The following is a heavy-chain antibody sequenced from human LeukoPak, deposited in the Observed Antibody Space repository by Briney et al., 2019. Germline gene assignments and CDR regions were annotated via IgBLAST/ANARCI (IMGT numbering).Heavy chain of an antibody. Sequence: GGSLRLSCVASGFTSSSYALSWARQAPGMGLEWVSAISGSGGSTYYADSVKGRFTISRDNSKNTLYLQMNSLRAEDTAVYYCAKDGGYSSSWYVVDYWGQGTLVTVSS. V-gene: IGHV3-23*01. CDR3: AKDGGYSSSWYVVDY. CDR1: GFTSSSYA. D-gene: IGHD6-13*01. J-gene: IGHJ4*02. CDR2: ISGSGGST.